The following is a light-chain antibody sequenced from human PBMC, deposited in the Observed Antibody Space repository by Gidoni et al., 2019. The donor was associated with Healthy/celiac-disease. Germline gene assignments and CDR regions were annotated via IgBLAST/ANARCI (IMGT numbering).Light chain of an antibody. CDR1: ESISNW. CDR3: QQYSRYPYN. CDR2: EGS. J-gene: IGKJ2*01. V-gene: IGKV1-5*03. Sequence: DIQMPLSPSTLSASVGDRVTITCRASESISNWLAWYQHRPGRAPRLMIYEGSNLESGVPSRFSGGGSGTEFTLTITSLQSDDFATYYCQQYSRYPYNLGQGTKLEIK.